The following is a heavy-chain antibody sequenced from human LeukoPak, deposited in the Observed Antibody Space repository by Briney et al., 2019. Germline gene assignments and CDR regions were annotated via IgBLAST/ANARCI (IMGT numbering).Heavy chain of an antibody. Sequence: PGGSLRLSCAASGFTFSSYAMSWVRQAPGKGLEWVANIKQDGSEKYYVDSVKGRFTISRDNAKNSLYLQMNSLRAEDTAVYYCARDRALYDRSGYYYTEDDYWGQGTLVTVSS. V-gene: IGHV3-7*01. CDR3: ARDRALYDRSGYYYTEDDY. D-gene: IGHD3-22*01. CDR2: IKQDGSEK. J-gene: IGHJ4*02. CDR1: GFTFSSYA.